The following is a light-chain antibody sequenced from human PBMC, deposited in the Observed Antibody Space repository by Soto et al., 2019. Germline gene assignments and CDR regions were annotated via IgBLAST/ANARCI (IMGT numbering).Light chain of an antibody. J-gene: IGLJ1*01. CDR3: TSYTRSRTYG. V-gene: IGLV2-14*01. CDR2: EVS. Sequence: QSALTQPASVSGSPGQTITISCTGTSSDVGGYDFVSWYQHHPGKAHKLMISEVSDRPSGVSDRFSGSKSGNTASLTISGLQAEDEADYYCTSYTRSRTYGFGTGTKSPS. CDR1: SSDVGGYDF.